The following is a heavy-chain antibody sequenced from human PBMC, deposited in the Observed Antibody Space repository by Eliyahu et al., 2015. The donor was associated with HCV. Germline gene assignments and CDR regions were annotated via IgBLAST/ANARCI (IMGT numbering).Heavy chain of an antibody. CDR3: AKEETFDM. V-gene: IGHV3-23*01. CDR1: GFPLRNYA. CDR2: IGSGHNR. Sequence: EGQLLESGGGLVXPGGSLRLXCGGSGFPLRNYAMSWVRQAPGRXLEWLSXIGSGHNRFYADSVKGRFTISRDNRMDTVYLQMNSLRVEDTAIYYCAKEETFDMWGQGTMVTVSS. J-gene: IGHJ3*02.